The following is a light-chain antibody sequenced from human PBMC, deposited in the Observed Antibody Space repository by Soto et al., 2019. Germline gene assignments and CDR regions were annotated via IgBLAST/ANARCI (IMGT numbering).Light chain of an antibody. CDR2: GAS. CDR3: QQYFKWWT. J-gene: IGKJ1*01. V-gene: IGKV3-15*01. Sequence: EVVMTQSPATLSVSPGERATLSCRASHSVSSSLAWYQQRPGQAPSLLIYGASSRVTGIPARFSGSGSGTDFTLTISSLQSEDFAVYHCQQYFKWWTFGQGTKVDIK. CDR1: HSVSSS.